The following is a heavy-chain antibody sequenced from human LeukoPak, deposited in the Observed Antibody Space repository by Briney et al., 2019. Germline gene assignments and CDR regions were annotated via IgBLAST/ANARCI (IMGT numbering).Heavy chain of an antibody. CDR1: GFDFSSYA. D-gene: IGHD1-26*01. CDR3: AKDPLGGGSSLINWFDS. CDR2: IGAYAART. V-gene: IGHV3-23*01. J-gene: IGHJ5*01. Sequence: GGSLRLSCVASGFDFSSYAMTWVRQAPGRGLEWVSTIGAYAARTYYADSVKGRFTTSRENSKSTLSLQMNSLRAEDTALYYCAKDPLGGGSSLINWFDSWGQGVWVTVSS.